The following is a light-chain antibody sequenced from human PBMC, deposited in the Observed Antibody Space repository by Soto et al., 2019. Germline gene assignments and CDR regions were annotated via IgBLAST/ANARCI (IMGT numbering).Light chain of an antibody. J-gene: IGLJ2*01. V-gene: IGLV2-14*01. CDR2: DVS. CDR1: SSDVGGYNY. Sequence: QSALTQPASVSGSPGQSITISCTGTSSDVGGYNYVSWYQQHPGKAPKLMIYDVSHRPSGVSNRFSGSKSGNTASLTISGLQAEDEADYYCSSYTSSSTLGVFGGGTTLTVL. CDR3: SSYTSSSTLGV.